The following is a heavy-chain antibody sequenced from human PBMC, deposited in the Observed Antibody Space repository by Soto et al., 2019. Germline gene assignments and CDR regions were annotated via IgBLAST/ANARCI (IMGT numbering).Heavy chain of an antibody. Sequence: QDQLVQSGVEVKRPGAAVKVSCTASGYSFSTHGISWVRQAPGQGLEWMGWITPSNGHTNYEQKSQGKATMTTDTSTTTGSMGIRRFSTEDAAVYYSARIRDGGGSTWTPAVHLELWGQGTLVTVSS. CDR2: ITPSNGHT. V-gene: IGHV1-18*01. J-gene: IGHJ3*01. CDR3: ARIRDGGGSTWTPAVHLEL. CDR1: GYSFSTHG. D-gene: IGHD2-15*01.